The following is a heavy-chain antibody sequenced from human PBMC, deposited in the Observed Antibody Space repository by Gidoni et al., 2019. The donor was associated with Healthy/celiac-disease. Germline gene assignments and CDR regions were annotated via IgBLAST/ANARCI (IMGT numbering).Heavy chain of an antibody. J-gene: IGHJ6*02. Sequence: QVQLVQSGAEVKKPGSSVKVSCKASGGTFSSYAISWVRQAPGQGLEWMGGIIPIFGTANYAQKFQGRVTITADESTSTAYMELSSLRSEDTAVYYCASSPCSTSCYTRGDYYYYGMDVWGQGTTVTVSS. CDR1: GGTFSSYA. CDR3: ASSPCSTSCYTRGDYYYYGMDV. V-gene: IGHV1-69*01. D-gene: IGHD2-2*02. CDR2: IIPIFGTA.